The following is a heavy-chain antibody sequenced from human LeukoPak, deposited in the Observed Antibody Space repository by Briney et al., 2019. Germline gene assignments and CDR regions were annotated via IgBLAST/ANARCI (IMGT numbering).Heavy chain of an antibody. J-gene: IGHJ4*02. CDR2: IWYDGSNK. Sequence: SGGSLRLSCAASGFTFSSYGMHWVRQAPGKGLEWVAVIWYDGSNKYYADSVKGRFTISRDNSKNTLYLQMNSLRAEDTAVYYCARDLIYSSGWYPLGYWGQGTLVTVSS. D-gene: IGHD6-19*01. CDR1: GFTFSSYG. CDR3: ARDLIYSSGWYPLGY. V-gene: IGHV3-33*01.